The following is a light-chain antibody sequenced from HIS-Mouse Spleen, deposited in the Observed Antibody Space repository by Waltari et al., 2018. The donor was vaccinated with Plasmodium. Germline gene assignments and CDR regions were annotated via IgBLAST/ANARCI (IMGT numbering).Light chain of an antibody. J-gene: IGLJ2*01. CDR2: EVS. Sequence: QSALTQPPSVSGSPGQSVPIPFTGTSRDVGSYNRVSWYQQPPGTAPKLMFYEVSNRPSGVPDRFSGSKSGNTASLTISGLQAEDEADYYCSSYTSSSTPVVFGGGTKLTVL. CDR3: SSYTSSSTPVV. V-gene: IGLV2-18*02. CDR1: SRDVGSYNR.